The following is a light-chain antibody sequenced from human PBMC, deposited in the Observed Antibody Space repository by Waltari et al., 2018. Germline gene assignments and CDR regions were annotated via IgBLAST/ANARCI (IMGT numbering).Light chain of an antibody. V-gene: IGKV3-20*01. J-gene: IGKJ1*01. CDR3: QKYGTLPAT. CDR1: QSVRRT. Sequence: DIVLTQSPGTLSVSPGARATLSCRASQSVRRTLAWYPQKPGQAPRLLIYDASTRATGVPDRFSGSGFGTDFSLTISRLEPEDFAVYYCQKYGTLPATFGQGTKVEIK. CDR2: DAS.